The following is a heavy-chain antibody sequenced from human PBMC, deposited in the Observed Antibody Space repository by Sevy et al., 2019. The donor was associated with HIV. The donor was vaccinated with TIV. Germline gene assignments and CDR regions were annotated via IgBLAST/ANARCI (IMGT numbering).Heavy chain of an antibody. J-gene: IGHJ6*02. D-gene: IGHD5-18*01. CDR1: GFTFDDYA. V-gene: IGHV3-43D*04. CDR2: ISWDGGST. Sequence: GGSLRLSCAASGFTFDDYAMHWVRQAPGKGLEWVSLISWDGGSTYYAHSVKGRFTISRDNSKNSLYLQMNSLRAEDTALYYCAKDMDTAMVATNYYYYGMDVWGQGTTVTVSS. CDR3: AKDMDTAMVATNYYYYGMDV.